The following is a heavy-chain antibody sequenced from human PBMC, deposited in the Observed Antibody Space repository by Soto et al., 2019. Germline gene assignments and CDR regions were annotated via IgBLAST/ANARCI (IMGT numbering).Heavy chain of an antibody. CDR3: ARGYSSNWFRVDY. Sequence: SETVSLTCTVSGGSINSYYWSWIRQPPGKGLEWIGHVYSSGSTDYNPSLRSRLTISVDTSKNQFSLNLNSVTAADTALYYCARGYSSNWFRVDYWGQGILVTVSS. CDR2: VYSSGST. J-gene: IGHJ4*02. CDR1: GGSINSYY. V-gene: IGHV4-59*01. D-gene: IGHD6-13*01.